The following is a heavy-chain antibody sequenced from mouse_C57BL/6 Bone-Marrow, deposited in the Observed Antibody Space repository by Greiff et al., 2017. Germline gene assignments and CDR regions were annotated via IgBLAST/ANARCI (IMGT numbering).Heavy chain of an antibody. CDR3: AHDGTWFAY. CDR2: ILPGRGST. V-gene: IGHV1-9*01. Sequence: QVQLKQSGAELMKPGASVKLSCKATGYTFTGYWIEWVKQRPGHGLEWIGEILPGRGSTNYNEKLKGKATFTADTSSNTAYMQLSSLTTEDSAIYYCAHDGTWFAYWGQGTLVTVSA. J-gene: IGHJ3*01. D-gene: IGHD2-12*01. CDR1: GYTFTGYW.